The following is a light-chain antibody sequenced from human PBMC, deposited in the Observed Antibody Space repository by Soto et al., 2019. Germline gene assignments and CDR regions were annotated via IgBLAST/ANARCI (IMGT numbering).Light chain of an antibody. CDR2: GAS. CDR1: QSVSSN. Sequence: EIVMTQSPATLSVSPGESATLSCRASQSVSSNLAWYQQKPGQAPRLLLYGASTRATGIPARFSGRGSATEFTLTISSLQSEDCAVYYCQQCNDWPHTFGQGTKLEI. V-gene: IGKV3-15*01. J-gene: IGKJ2*01. CDR3: QQCNDWPHT.